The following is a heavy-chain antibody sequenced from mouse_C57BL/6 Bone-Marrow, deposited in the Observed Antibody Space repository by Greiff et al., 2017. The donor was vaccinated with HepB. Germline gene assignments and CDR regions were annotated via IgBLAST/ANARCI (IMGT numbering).Heavy chain of an antibody. D-gene: IGHD1-1*01. J-gene: IGHJ3*01. CDR3: TTPCGRRRGFAY. CDR1: GYTFTSYG. V-gene: IGHV1-81*01. CDR2: IYPRSGNT. Sequence: VQLQQSGAELARPGASVKLSCKASGYTFTSYGISWVKQRTGQGLEWIGEIYPRSGNTYYNEKFKGKATLTADKSSSTAYVELRSLTSEDSAVYFCTTPCGRRRGFAYWGQGTLVTVSA.